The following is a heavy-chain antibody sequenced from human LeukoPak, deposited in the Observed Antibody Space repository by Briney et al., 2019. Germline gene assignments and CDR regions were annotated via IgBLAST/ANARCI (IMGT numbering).Heavy chain of an antibody. V-gene: IGHV4-59*12. Sequence: SETLSLTCTVSGGSISRYYWSWIRQPPGKGLEWIGYKDYGGSTNYNRSLKSRVTISVDTSKNQFSLKLSSVTAADTAVYYCARDLGDSSSWPNGGWFDPWGQGTLVTVSS. J-gene: IGHJ5*02. CDR1: GGSISRYY. CDR2: KDYGGST. CDR3: ARDLGDSSSWPNGGWFDP. D-gene: IGHD6-13*01.